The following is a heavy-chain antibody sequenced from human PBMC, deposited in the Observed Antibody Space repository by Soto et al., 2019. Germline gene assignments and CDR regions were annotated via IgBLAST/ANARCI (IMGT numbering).Heavy chain of an antibody. CDR2: ISGGGDAA. Sequence: EVQVLESGGGLVQPGGSLRLSCAGSGFTFINYAMNWVRQAPGKGLEWVSSISGGGDAAFFPDYVRGRFTISRDNSKNTVTLQMNSLGVDDTAVYYCARKILGSTTRPNYWYFDLWGRGTLVTVSS. J-gene: IGHJ2*01. CDR3: ARKILGSTTRPNYWYFDL. CDR1: GFTFINYA. D-gene: IGHD7-27*01. V-gene: IGHV3-23*01.